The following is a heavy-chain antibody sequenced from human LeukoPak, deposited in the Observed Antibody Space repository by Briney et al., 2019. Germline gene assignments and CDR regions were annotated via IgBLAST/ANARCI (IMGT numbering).Heavy chain of an antibody. Sequence: ASVKVSCKASGGTFSSYAISWVRQAPGQGLEWMGGIIPIFGTANYAQKFQGRVTIIADESTSTAYMELSSLRSEDTAVYYCARGQTYYYDSSGYYPFDYWGQGTLVTVSS. CDR1: GGTFSSYA. V-gene: IGHV1-69*13. J-gene: IGHJ4*02. CDR2: IIPIFGTA. D-gene: IGHD3-22*01. CDR3: ARGQTYYYDSSGYYPFDY.